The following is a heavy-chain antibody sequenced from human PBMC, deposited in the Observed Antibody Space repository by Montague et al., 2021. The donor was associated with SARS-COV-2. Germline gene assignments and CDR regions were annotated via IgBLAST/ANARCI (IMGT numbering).Heavy chain of an antibody. D-gene: IGHD5-12*01. CDR3: ARAHSGSWAHLDN. CDR1: GGSISSGSYD. J-gene: IGHJ4*02. CDR2: IYTSGTT. V-gene: IGHV4-61*02. Sequence: TLSLTCTVSGGSISSGSYDWSWIRQPAGKGLEWIGRIYTSGTTDYSFSLKSRVTISVDTSKNQFSLKLTSVTAADTAVYYCARAHSGSWAHLDNWGQGSLDTVSS.